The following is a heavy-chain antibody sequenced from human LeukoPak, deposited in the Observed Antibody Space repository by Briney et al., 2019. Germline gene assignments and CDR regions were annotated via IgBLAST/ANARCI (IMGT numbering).Heavy chain of an antibody. CDR1: GFSISDYY. Sequence: GGSLRLSCTASGFSISDYYMDWIRQAPGKGLEWISYINSTGGTISYADSVKGRFTMSRDNAKSSLYLQMHSLRAGDTAVYYCAREESSSSWGRGGFDPWGQGTLVTVSS. J-gene: IGHJ5*02. CDR2: INSTGGTI. D-gene: IGHD6-13*01. CDR3: AREESSSSWGRGGFDP. V-gene: IGHV3-11*04.